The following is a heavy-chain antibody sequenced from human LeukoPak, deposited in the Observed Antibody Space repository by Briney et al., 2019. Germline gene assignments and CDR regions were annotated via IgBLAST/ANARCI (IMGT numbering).Heavy chain of an antibody. CDR2: ISYDGSNK. CDR3: ASFDLVPAAAKYYMDV. CDR1: GFTFSSYA. Sequence: PGGSLRLSCAASGFTFSSYAMHWVRQAPGKGLEWVAVISYDGSNKYYADSVKGRFTISRDNSKNTLYLQMNSLRAEDTAVYYCASFDLVPAAAKYYMDVWGKGTTVTVSS. J-gene: IGHJ6*03. D-gene: IGHD2-2*01. V-gene: IGHV3-30-3*01.